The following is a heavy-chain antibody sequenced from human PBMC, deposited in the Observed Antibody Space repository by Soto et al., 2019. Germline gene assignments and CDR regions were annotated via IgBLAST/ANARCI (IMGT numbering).Heavy chain of an antibody. Sequence: EVQLVESGGKLVQPGGSLRLSCATSGFTFSSHAMNWVRQAPGKGLEWISYISKSGGTIKYADSVKGRFTISRDQANNSLYLQMNSLRDEDTAVYYCTTDGNTRNWFDPWGQGTLVTVSS. J-gene: IGHJ5*02. CDR3: TTDGNTRNWFDP. CDR2: ISKSGGTI. D-gene: IGHD2-2*02. CDR1: GFTFSSHA. V-gene: IGHV3-48*02.